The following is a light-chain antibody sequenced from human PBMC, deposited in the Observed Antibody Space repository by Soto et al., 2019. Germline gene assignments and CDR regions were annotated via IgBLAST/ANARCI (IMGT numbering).Light chain of an antibody. V-gene: IGKV1-5*01. CDR3: QEYYNYTLN. J-gene: IGKJ4*01. Sequence: DIQLPQSPSTLSASVGDRVTITCRASQSVRSWLAWYQQKPGRAPKFLIYDASSLESVFPSRFSGSGSGTEFTLTNSNLQPDDFANYYCQEYYNYTLNFGGRTKVEI. CDR1: QSVRSW. CDR2: DAS.